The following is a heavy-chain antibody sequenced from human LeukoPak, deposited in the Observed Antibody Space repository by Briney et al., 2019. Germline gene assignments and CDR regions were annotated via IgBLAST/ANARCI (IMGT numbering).Heavy chain of an antibody. Sequence: GASVKVSCKASGYTFTSYGISWVRQAPGQGLEWMGWVSAYNGNTNYAQKLQGRVTMTTDTSTSTAYMELRSLRSDDTAVYYCARPFEVGGGSYRLDYWGQGTLVTVSS. J-gene: IGHJ4*02. V-gene: IGHV1-18*01. D-gene: IGHD1-26*01. CDR2: VSAYNGNT. CDR3: ARPFEVGGGSYRLDY. CDR1: GYTFTSYG.